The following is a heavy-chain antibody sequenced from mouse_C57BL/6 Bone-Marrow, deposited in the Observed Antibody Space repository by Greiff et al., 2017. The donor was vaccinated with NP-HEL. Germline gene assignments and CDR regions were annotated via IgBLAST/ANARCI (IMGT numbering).Heavy chain of an antibody. D-gene: IGHD2-3*01. CDR1: GFTFSDYG. Sequence: DVQLVESGGGLVKPGGSLKLSCAASGFTFSDYGMHWVRQAPEKGLEWVAYISSGGSTIYYADTVKGRFTISRNNPKNTLFLQMTGLRSEDTSMYYCAGDGYFGCWGPGTTLTVSS. CDR3: AGDGYFGC. J-gene: IGHJ2*01. V-gene: IGHV5-17*01. CDR2: ISSGGSTI.